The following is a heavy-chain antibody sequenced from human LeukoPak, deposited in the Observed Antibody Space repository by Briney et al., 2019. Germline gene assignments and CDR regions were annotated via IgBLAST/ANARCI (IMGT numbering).Heavy chain of an antibody. D-gene: IGHD2-21*01. CDR3: ARGFLGGDCYDY. V-gene: IGHV4-61*05. CDR2: IYYSGST. CDR1: GGSISSSSYY. Sequence: SETLSLTCTVSGGSISSSSYYWSWIRQPPGKGLEWIGYIYYSGSTNYNPSLKSRVTISVDTSKNQFSLKLSSVTAADTAVYYCARGFLGGDCYDYWGQGTLVTVSS. J-gene: IGHJ4*02.